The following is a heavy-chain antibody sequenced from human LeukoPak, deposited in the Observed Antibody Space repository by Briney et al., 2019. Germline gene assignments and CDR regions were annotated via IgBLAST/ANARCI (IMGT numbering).Heavy chain of an antibody. D-gene: IGHD6-19*01. CDR1: GGSVGSRAYY. J-gene: IGHJ4*02. Sequence: SETLSLTCTVSGGSVGSRAYYWSWIRQPAGKGLEYIGRINTDGSSNHNPSLKSRVSISMDRSNNQFSLILMSVTAADTGVYYCASEDLAVAGNFYYWGQGALVTVSS. CDR3: ASEDLAVAGNFYY. V-gene: IGHV4-61*02. CDR2: INTDGSS.